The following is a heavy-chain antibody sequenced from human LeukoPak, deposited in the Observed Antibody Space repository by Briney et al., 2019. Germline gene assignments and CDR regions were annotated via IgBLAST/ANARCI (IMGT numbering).Heavy chain of an antibody. Sequence: SETLSLTCTVSGGSISSYYWSWIRQPPGKGLEWIGYIYYSGSTNYNPSLKSRVTISVDTSKNQFSLKLSSVTAADTAVYYCARLGNWNDVYYWGQGTLVTVSS. CDR2: IYYSGST. V-gene: IGHV4-59*08. D-gene: IGHD1-1*01. CDR3: ARLGNWNDVYY. CDR1: GGSISSYY. J-gene: IGHJ4*02.